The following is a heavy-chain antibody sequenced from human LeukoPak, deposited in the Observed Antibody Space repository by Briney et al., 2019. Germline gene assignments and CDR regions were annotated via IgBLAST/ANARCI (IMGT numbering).Heavy chain of an antibody. CDR1: GASVRSDSYY. Sequence: PSETLSLTCTVSGASVRSDSYYWSWIRQPPGKGLEWIGYAYYSGSTYYNPSLESRVSMSVDTSKNQFSLKLTSVTAADTAVFYCARGRDATGWYVLDYWGQGALVTVSS. CDR2: AYYSGST. V-gene: IGHV4-61*01. D-gene: IGHD6-19*01. CDR3: ARGRDATGWYVLDY. J-gene: IGHJ4*02.